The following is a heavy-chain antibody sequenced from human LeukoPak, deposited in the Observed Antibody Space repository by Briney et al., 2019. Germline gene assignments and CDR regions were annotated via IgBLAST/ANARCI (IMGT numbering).Heavy chain of an antibody. CDR1: GGSISSYY. CDR3: ARASKHYFDY. D-gene: IGHD2-2*01. Sequence: PPETLSLTCTVSGGSISSYYWSRIRQPPGKGLEWIGYIYYSGSTNYNPSLKSRVTISVDTSKNQFSLKLSSVTAADTAVYYCARASKHYFDYWGQGTLVTVSS. CDR2: IYYSGST. J-gene: IGHJ4*02. V-gene: IGHV4-59*01.